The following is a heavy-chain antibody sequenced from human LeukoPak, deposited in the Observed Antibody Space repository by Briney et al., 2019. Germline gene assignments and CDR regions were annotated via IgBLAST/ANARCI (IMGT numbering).Heavy chain of an antibody. D-gene: IGHD1-14*01. CDR3: VRENHGSFDY. CDR2: ISSSSTYI. Sequence: PGSSLRLSCAASEFTFSYYGMHWVRQAPGKGLEWVSCISSSSTYIYYSDSVRGRFAISRDNAKNSLYLQMNSLRAEDTAVYYCVRENHGSFDYWGQGSLVTVSS. J-gene: IGHJ4*02. V-gene: IGHV3-21*01. CDR1: EFTFSYYG.